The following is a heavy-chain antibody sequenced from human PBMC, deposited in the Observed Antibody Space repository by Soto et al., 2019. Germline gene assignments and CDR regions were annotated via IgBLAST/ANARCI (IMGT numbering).Heavy chain of an antibody. CDR3: ASAWFGELYKDY. J-gene: IGHJ4*02. D-gene: IGHD3-10*01. V-gene: IGHV4-30-2*01. Sequence: SETLSLTCAVSGGSISSGGYSWSWIRQPPGKGLEWIGYIYHSGSTYYNPSLKSRVTISVDRSKNQFSLKLSSVTAADTAVYYCASAWFGELYKDYWGQGTLVT. CDR1: GGSISSGGYS. CDR2: IYHSGST.